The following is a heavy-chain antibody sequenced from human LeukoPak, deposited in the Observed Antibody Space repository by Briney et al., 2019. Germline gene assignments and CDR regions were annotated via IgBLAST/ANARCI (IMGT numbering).Heavy chain of an antibody. CDR1: GFIFTGYW. J-gene: IGHJ6*03. CDR2: IYPGDSDT. Sequence: GESLKISCKGSGFIFTGYWIVWVRQMPGKGLEWMGIIYPGDSDTRYSPSFQGQVTISADKSISTAYLQWSSLKASDTAMYYCARRSYYYDYYYYMDVWGKGTTVTVSS. CDR3: ARRSYYYDYYYYMDV. V-gene: IGHV5-51*01. D-gene: IGHD3-10*01.